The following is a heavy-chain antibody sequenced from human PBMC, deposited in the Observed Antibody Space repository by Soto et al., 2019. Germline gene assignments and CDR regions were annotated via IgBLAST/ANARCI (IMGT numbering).Heavy chain of an antibody. D-gene: IGHD2-2*01. Sequence: GSLRLSCAASGFTFSSYSMNWVRQAPGKGLEWVSSISSSSSYIYYADSVKGRFTISRDNAKNSLYLQMNSLRAEDTAVYYCARDLVVVPAAKRGPNWFDPWGQGTRVTVAS. CDR1: GFTFSSYS. J-gene: IGHJ5*02. CDR2: ISSSSSYI. V-gene: IGHV3-21*01. CDR3: ARDLVVVPAAKRGPNWFDP.